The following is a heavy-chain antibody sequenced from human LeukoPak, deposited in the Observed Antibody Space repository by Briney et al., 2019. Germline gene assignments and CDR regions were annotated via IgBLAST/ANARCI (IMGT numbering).Heavy chain of an antibody. Sequence: GGSLRLSCTGSGFTFSSYAMSWVRQAPGKGLEWVSAISVSAGGTYYADSVKGRFTISRDNSKNTLYLQMNSLRAEDTAVYYCARDPSGSYYFDYWGQGTLVTVSS. CDR1: GFTFSSYA. CDR3: ARDPSGSYYFDY. J-gene: IGHJ4*02. CDR2: ISVSAGGT. D-gene: IGHD1-26*01. V-gene: IGHV3-23*01.